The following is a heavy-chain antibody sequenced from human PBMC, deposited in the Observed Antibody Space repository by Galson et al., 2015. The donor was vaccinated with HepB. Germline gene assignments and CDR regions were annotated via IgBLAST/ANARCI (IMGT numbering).Heavy chain of an antibody. J-gene: IGHJ4*02. CDR2: ISAHNGNT. D-gene: IGHD4-17*01. Sequence: SVKVSCKASGHTFTSYGISWVRQAPGQGFEWMGWISAHNGNTNYAQKLQGRVTMTTDTSTSTAYMELRSLRSDDTAVYYCARDPLDLYGDYSWRVDYWGQGTLVTVSS. V-gene: IGHV1-18*04. CDR1: GHTFTSYG. CDR3: ARDPLDLYGDYSWRVDY.